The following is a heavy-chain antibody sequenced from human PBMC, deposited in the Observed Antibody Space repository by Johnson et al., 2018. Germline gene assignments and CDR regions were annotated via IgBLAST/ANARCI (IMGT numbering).Heavy chain of an antibody. CDR3: AKDLARFLVLYDYYYNGMDV. CDR2: ISYDGSNK. D-gene: IGHD2/OR15-2a*01. J-gene: IGHJ6*02. V-gene: IGHV3-30*18. CDR1: GFTFSSYG. Sequence: QVQLLESGGGVVQPGRSLRLSCAASGFTFSSYGMHWVRQAPGKGLEWVAVISYDGSNKYYADSVKGRFSISRDHSQNTLYLQMNSLRAEDTAVYYCAKDLARFLVLYDYYYNGMDVWGQGTLVTVSS.